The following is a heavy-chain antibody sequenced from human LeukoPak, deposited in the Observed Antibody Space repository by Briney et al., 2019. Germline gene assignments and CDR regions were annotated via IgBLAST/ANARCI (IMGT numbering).Heavy chain of an antibody. CDR2: VFDSGVT. V-gene: IGHV4-31*03. Sequence: SETQSLTCTVSGDSISSAPYYWTWLRQHPGNGLEWIGYVFDSGVTYYNPSLKRRVAVSLHTSANQFYLRLRSVTAADTAVYFCARDRTGYFFDDWGQGSLVTVSS. J-gene: IGHJ4*02. CDR3: ARDRTGYFFDD. CDR1: GDSISSAPYY.